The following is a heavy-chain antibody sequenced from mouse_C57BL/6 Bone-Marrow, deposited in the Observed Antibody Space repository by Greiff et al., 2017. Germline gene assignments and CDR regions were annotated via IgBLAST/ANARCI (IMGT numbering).Heavy chain of an antibody. CDR1: GFTFSSYA. J-gene: IGHJ4*01. V-gene: IGHV5-4*03. CDR3: ASSTVVAPMDY. CDR2: ISDGGSYT. D-gene: IGHD1-1*01. Sequence: EVMLVESGGGLVKPGGSLKLSCAASGFTFSSYAMSWVRQTPEKRLEWVATISDGGSYTYYPDNVKGRFTISRDNANNNLYLQMSHLKSEDTAMYYCASSTVVAPMDYWGQGTSVTVSS.